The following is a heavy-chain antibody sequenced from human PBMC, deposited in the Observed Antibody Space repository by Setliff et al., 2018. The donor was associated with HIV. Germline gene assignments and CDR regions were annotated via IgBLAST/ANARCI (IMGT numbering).Heavy chain of an antibody. CDR3: ARDYMWAFDY. J-gene: IGHJ4*02. V-gene: IGHV3-20*04. D-gene: IGHD1-26*01. Sequence: GGSLRLSCAASGFSFDDYGMSWVRQAPGKGLEWVSGINWNGDSTDYADSVKGRFTISRDNAKNSLYLQMNGLRAEDTALYYCARDYMWAFDYWGQGTLVTVSS. CDR1: GFSFDDYG. CDR2: INWNGDST.